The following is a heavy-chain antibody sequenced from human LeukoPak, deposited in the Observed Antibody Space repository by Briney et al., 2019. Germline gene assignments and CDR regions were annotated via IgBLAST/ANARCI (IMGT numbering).Heavy chain of an antibody. D-gene: IGHD3-10*01. CDR2: ISGSGATT. CDR1: GFTFSNYA. Sequence: PGGSLRLSCAASGFTFSNYAINWVRQAPGKWLEWVSAISGSGATTHHADSVRGRFTISRDNSKNTLYLQMNSLRAEDTAVYYCARDRANDYFDYWGQGTLVTVSS. CDR3: ARDRANDYFDY. V-gene: IGHV3-23*01. J-gene: IGHJ4*02.